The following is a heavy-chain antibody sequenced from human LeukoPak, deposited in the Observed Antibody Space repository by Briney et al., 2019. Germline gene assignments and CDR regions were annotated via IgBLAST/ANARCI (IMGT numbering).Heavy chain of an antibody. V-gene: IGHV5-10-1*01. D-gene: IGHD3-10*01. Sequence: KNGESLKISCKGSGYSFTSYWISWERQMPGKGPVWMGRIDSSDSYTNYSPSFQGHVTISADKSISTAYLQWSSLKASDTAMYYCAREPTPYYYGSGSYSNWGQGTLVTVSS. J-gene: IGHJ4*02. CDR3: AREPTPYYYGSGSYSN. CDR1: GYSFTSYW. CDR2: IDSSDSYT.